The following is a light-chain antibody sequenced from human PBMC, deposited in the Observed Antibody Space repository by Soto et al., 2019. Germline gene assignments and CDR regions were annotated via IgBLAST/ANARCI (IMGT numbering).Light chain of an antibody. V-gene: IGKV1-9*01. CDR3: QQLNSYPSIT. J-gene: IGKJ5*01. Sequence: DIQMTQSPSTLSASVGDTVTITCRASESIDNWLAWYQQKPGKAPKLLIYAASTLQSGVPSRFSGSGSGTELTLTISSLQPEDFATYYCQQLNSYPSITFGQGTRLEIK. CDR1: ESIDNW. CDR2: AAS.